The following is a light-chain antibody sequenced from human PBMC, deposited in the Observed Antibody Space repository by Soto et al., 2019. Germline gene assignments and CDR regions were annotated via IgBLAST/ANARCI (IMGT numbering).Light chain of an antibody. CDR1: ESLSTY. J-gene: IGKJ5*01. CDR3: QQRHNWRDT. CDR2: DAS. V-gene: IGKV3-11*01. Sequence: IVLTQSPDTLSLSPGETATLSCRASESLSTYLGWYQQRPGQAPRLLIYDASYRATGIPARFSGSGSGTDFTLTISSLEPEDFAVYYCQQRHNWRDTFGQGTRLEIK.